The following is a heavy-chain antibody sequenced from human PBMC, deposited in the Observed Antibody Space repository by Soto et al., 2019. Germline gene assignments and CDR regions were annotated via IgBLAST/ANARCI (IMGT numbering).Heavy chain of an antibody. CDR2: IPQEGGDG. Sequence: DVQLVESGGAVVQPGESLRLSCEVSGFTFSMYSMTWVRQAPGKELEWVAKIPQEGGDGHYADSVKGRFTISRDNAKNSVFLQMNNLRAADSAVYYCARDQLILPAHDFFYGSDVWGEGATVTVS. J-gene: IGHJ6*02. CDR1: GFTFSMYS. CDR3: ARDQLILPAHDFFYGSDV. V-gene: IGHV3-7*03. D-gene: IGHD2-21*02.